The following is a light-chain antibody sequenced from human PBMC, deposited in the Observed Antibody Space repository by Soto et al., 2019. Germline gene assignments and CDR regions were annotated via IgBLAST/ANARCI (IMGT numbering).Light chain of an antibody. J-gene: IGLJ2*01. V-gene: IGLV4-69*01. CDR1: SGHSSYA. Sequence: QPVLTQSPSASASLGASVKLTCTLSSGHSSYAIAWHQQQPEKGPRYLMKLNSDGSHRKGDGIPDRFSGSSSGAERYLTISGLQSEDEADYYCQTWGSGIRVVFGGGTQLTVL. CDR3: QTWGSGIRVV. CDR2: LNSDGSH.